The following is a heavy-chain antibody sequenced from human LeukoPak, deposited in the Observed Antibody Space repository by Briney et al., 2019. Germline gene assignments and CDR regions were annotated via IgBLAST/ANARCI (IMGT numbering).Heavy chain of an antibody. CDR1: GGSFSGYY. V-gene: IGHV4-34*01. J-gene: IGHJ4*02. CDR2: INHSGST. CDR3: AARRRGYSYGTLPLDY. Sequence: SETXSLTCXXXGGSFSGYYWXWIRQPPGKGLEWIGEINHSGSTNYNPSLKSRVTISVDTSKNQFSLKLSSVTAADTAVYYCAARRRGYSYGTLPLDYWGQGTLVTVSS. D-gene: IGHD5-18*01.